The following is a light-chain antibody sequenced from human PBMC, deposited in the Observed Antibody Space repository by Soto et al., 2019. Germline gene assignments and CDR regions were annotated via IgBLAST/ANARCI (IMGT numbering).Light chain of an antibody. CDR1: QSIDNW. J-gene: IGKJ1*01. CDR2: AAS. V-gene: IGKV1-5*01. CDR3: QQSSSYST. Sequence: DIQMTQSPSTLSASVGDRVTITCRASQSIDNWLAWYQQKPGKAPKLLIYAASTLETGVPSRFSGSGSGTEFTLTIKSLQPDDFAPYYCQQSSSYSTFVQGTKVDIK.